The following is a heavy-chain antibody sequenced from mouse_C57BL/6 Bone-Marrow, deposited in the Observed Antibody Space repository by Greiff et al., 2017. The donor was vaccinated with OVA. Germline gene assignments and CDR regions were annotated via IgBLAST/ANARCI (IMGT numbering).Heavy chain of an antibody. CDR3: ARSRFITTVVATGYYAMDY. D-gene: IGHD1-1*01. V-gene: IGHV1-22*01. CDR2: INPNNGGT. CDR1: GYTFTDYN. J-gene: IGHJ4*01. Sequence: VQLQQSGPELVKPGASVKMSCKASGYTFTDYNMHWVKQSHGESLEWIGYINPNNGGTSYNQKFKGKATLTVNKSSSTAYMELRSLTSADSAVYYCARSRFITTVVATGYYAMDYWGQGTSVTVSS.